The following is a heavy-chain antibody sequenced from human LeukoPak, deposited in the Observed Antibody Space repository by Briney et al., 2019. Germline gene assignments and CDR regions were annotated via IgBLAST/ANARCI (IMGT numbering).Heavy chain of an antibody. J-gene: IGHJ4*02. CDR1: GGSFSGYY. Sequence: SETLSLTCAVYGGSFSGYYWSWIRQPPGKGLEWIGEINHSGSTNYNPSLKSRVTISVDTSKNQFSLKLSSVTAADTAVYYCARRAPRNGGFDYWGQGTLVTVSS. CDR3: ARRAPRNGGFDY. V-gene: IGHV4-34*01. CDR2: INHSGST. D-gene: IGHD4-11*01.